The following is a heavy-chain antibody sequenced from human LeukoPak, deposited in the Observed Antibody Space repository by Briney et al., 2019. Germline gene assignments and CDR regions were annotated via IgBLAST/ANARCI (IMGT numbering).Heavy chain of an antibody. Sequence: SETLSLTCTVSGGSISSHYWSWIRQPPGKGLEWIGNIYDRGSTKYNPSLKSRVTISVDTSKKQFSLKLSSVTAADSAVYYCARGRTFDNWGQGTLVTVSS. J-gene: IGHJ4*02. V-gene: IGHV4-59*11. CDR3: ARGRTFDN. CDR2: IYDRGST. CDR1: GGSISSHY.